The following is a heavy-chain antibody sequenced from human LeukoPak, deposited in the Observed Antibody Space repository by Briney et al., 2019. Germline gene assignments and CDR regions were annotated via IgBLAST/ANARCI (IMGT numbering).Heavy chain of an antibody. D-gene: IGHD5-18*01. J-gene: IGHJ6*03. CDR1: GGSFSGYY. V-gene: IGHV4-34*01. Sequence: SETLSLTCAVYGGSFSGYYWSWIRQPPGKGLEWIGEINHSGSTNYNPSLKNRVTISVDTSKNQFSLKLSSVTAADTAVYYCARERGRSYGSVPYYYYYMDVWGKGTTVTVSS. CDR2: INHSGST. CDR3: ARERGRSYGSVPYYYYYMDV.